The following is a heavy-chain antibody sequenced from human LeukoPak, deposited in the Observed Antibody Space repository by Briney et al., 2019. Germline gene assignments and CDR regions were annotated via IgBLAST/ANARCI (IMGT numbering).Heavy chain of an antibody. Sequence: PGGSLRLSCAASGFSFSTYWMSWVRQTPGEGLEWVANIKEDGSKDYYVDSVKGRFTISRDNAKNSLYLQMNSLRVEDSAVYYCARDAGGYDSWGQGTLVTVSS. CDR3: ARDAGGYDS. CDR2: IKEDGSKD. CDR1: GFSFSTYW. J-gene: IGHJ5*01. V-gene: IGHV3-7*01. D-gene: IGHD5-12*01.